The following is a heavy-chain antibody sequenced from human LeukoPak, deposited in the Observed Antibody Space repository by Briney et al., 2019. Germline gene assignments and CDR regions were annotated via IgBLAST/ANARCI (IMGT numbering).Heavy chain of an antibody. CDR1: GYTFTSYY. D-gene: IGHD6-19*01. CDR3: ARDRDGSSSGWYSSQTIDY. V-gene: IGHV1-46*01. CDR2: INPSGGST. J-gene: IGHJ4*02. Sequence: ASVKVSCKASGYTFTSYYMHWVRQAPGQGLEWMGIINPSGGSTSYAQKFQGRVTMTRDTSTSTVYMELSSLRAEDTAVYYCARDRDGSSSGWYSSQTIDYWGQGTLVTVSS.